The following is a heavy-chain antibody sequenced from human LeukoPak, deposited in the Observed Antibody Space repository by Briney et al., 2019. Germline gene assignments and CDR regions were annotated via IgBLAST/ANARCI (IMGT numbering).Heavy chain of an antibody. Sequence: PGRSLRLSCAASEFTFSSYGMHRVRQAPGLGLEWVALIRYDGTNTYYADSVKGRFTVSRDNSKNTLYLQMNSLRAEDTAVYYCARDRDGMDVWGQGTTVTVSS. CDR2: IRYDGTNT. CDR1: EFTFSSYG. V-gene: IGHV3-33*01. CDR3: ARDRDGMDV. J-gene: IGHJ6*02.